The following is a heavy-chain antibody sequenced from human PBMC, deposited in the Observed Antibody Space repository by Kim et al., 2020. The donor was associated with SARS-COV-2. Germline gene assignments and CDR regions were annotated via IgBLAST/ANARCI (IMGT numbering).Heavy chain of an antibody. CDR1: GFTFSSYG. Sequence: GGSLRLSCAASGFTFSSYGMHWVRQAPGKGLEWVAVIWYDGSNKYYADSVKGRFTISRDNSKNTLYLQMNSLRAEDTAVYYCARADIVVVPSLDYWGQGTLVTGSP. D-gene: IGHD2-2*01. V-gene: IGHV3-33*01. CDR3: ARADIVVVPSLDY. J-gene: IGHJ4*02. CDR2: IWYDGSNK.